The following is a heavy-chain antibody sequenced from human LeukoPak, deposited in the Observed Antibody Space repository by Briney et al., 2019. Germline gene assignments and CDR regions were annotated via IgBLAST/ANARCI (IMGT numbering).Heavy chain of an antibody. CDR3: ARDRIWFGVPNYYYYGMDV. CDR2: ISSSGSTI. Sequence: GGSLRLSCAASGFTFSDYYMSWIRQAPGKGLEWVSYISSSGSTIYYADSVKGRFTISRDNAKNSLYLQMNSLRAEDTAVYYCARDRIWFGVPNYYYYGMDVWGQGTTVTVSS. J-gene: IGHJ6*02. D-gene: IGHD3-10*01. CDR1: GFTFSDYY. V-gene: IGHV3-11*01.